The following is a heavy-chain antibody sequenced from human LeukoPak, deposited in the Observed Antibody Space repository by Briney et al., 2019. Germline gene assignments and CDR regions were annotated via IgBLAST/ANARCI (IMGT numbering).Heavy chain of an antibody. D-gene: IGHD1-14*01. Sequence: PGGPLRLSCATSGFTFSGSAIHWVRQASGKGLEWVGRVRSKANNYATAYAASVKGRFTISRDDSKNTAYLQMSSLKTEDTAMYYCTRRNTTFDYWGQGTLVTVSS. CDR2: VRSKANNYAT. V-gene: IGHV3-73*01. CDR1: GFTFSGSA. J-gene: IGHJ4*02. CDR3: TRRNTTFDY.